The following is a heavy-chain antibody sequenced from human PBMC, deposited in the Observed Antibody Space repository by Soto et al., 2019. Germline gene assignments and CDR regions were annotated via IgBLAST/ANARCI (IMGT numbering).Heavy chain of an antibody. D-gene: IGHD3-10*01. CDR3: ATGPPRDSGFGYYYYYMDV. CDR1: GYTLTELS. Sequence: ASVKVSCKVSGYTLTELSMHWVRQAPGKGLEWMGGFDPEDGETIYAQKFQGRVTMTEDTSTDTAYMELSSLRSEDTAVYYCATGPPRDSGFGYYYYYMDVWGKGTTVTVSS. V-gene: IGHV1-24*01. CDR2: FDPEDGET. J-gene: IGHJ6*03.